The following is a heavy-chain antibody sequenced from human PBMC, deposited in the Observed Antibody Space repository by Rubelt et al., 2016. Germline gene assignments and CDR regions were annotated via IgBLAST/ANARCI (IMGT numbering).Heavy chain of an antibody. Sequence: GFTFSSYTMHWVRQAPGKGLEWVSSISSSSSYIYYADSVKGRITISRDNAKTSLYRQMNSLKTEEAGVYYCHLFRLYNSGRPPKSHDYWGHGTLVTVSS. D-gene: IGHD6-19*01. CDR1: GFTFSSYT. J-gene: IGHJ4*01. CDR2: ISSSSSYI. CDR3: HLFRLYNSGRPPKSHDY. V-gene: IGHV3-21*03.